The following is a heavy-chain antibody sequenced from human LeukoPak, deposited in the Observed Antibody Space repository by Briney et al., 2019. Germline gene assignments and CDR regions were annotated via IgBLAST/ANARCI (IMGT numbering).Heavy chain of an antibody. Sequence: SGGSLRLSCAASGFTFSSYAMHWVRQAPGKGLEWVAVISYDGSNKYYADSVKGRFTISRDNSKNTLYLQMNSLRAEDTAVYYCAKGGYPYIAAAGQTDYWGQGTLATVSS. CDR1: GFTFSSYA. J-gene: IGHJ4*02. CDR2: ISYDGSNK. D-gene: IGHD6-13*01. CDR3: AKGGYPYIAAAGQTDY. V-gene: IGHV3-30-3*01.